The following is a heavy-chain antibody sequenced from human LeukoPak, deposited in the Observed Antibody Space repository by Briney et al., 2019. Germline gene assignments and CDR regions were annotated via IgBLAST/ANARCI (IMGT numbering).Heavy chain of an antibody. CDR2: IYYSGST. V-gene: IGHV4-30-2*05. J-gene: IGHJ4*02. D-gene: IGHD4-11*01. Sequence: SETLSLTCAVSGGSISSGGYSWSWIRQPPGKGLEWIGYIYYSGSTYYNPSLKSRVTISVDTSKNQFSLKLSSVTAADTAVYYCARTTSEYYFDYWGQGTLVTVSS. CDR3: ARTTSEYYFDY. CDR1: GGSISSGGYS.